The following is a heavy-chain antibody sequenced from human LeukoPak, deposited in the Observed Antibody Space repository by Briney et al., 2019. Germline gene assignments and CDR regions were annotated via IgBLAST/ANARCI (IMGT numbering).Heavy chain of an antibody. CDR1: GFVVSTNY. Sequence: GGSLRLSCAASGFVVSTNYMTWVRQPPGKGLEWVSVIYKDGRTFYTDSVKGRFTISRDNSKNTLYLQMNSLRAEDTAVYYCAKKRGYNYGDFDYWGQGTLVTVSS. D-gene: IGHD5-18*01. V-gene: IGHV3-53*01. CDR3: AKKRGYNYGDFDY. CDR2: IYKDGRT. J-gene: IGHJ4*02.